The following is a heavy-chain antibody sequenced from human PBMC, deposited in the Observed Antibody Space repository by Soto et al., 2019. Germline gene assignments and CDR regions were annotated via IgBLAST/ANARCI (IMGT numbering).Heavy chain of an antibody. J-gene: IGHJ6*02. V-gene: IGHV3-21*01. CDR2: ISSSSSYI. CDR3: ARDPYYDFWSGSGGMDV. Sequence: GGSLRLSCAASGFTFSSYSMNWVRQAPGKGLEWASSISSSSSYIYYADSVKGRFTISRDNAKNSLYLQMNSLRAEGTAVYYCARDPYYDFWSGSGGMDVWGQGTTVTVSS. CDR1: GFTFSSYS. D-gene: IGHD3-3*01.